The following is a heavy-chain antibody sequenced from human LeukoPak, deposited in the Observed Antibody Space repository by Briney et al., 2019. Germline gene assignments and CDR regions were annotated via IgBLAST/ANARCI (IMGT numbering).Heavy chain of an antibody. Sequence: GGSLRLSCAASGFTFSNHYMSWIRQAPGKGLVWVSYISSRSSNKYYADSVKGRFTISRDNAKNSLYLQMNSLRAEDTAVYYCARVRRPRYCSTTSCYSSYYYMDVWGEGTTVTISS. CDR2: ISSRSSNK. CDR1: GFTFSNHY. CDR3: ARVRRPRYCSTTSCYSSYYYMDV. D-gene: IGHD2-2*01. J-gene: IGHJ6*03. V-gene: IGHV3-11*01.